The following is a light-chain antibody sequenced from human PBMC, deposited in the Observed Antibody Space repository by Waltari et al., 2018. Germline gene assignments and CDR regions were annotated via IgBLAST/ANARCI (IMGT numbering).Light chain of an antibody. V-gene: IGLV2-11*01. CDR2: DVT. CDR1: SSDVGGYMY. Sequence: QSALTQPRSVSGSPGQSVTISCTGTSSDVGGYMYVSWYQQRPGQAPKVLIYDVTYRPSGVPDRFSGSKSGNTASLTISGVQAGDEADYYCCSYADNNIYLLGTGTYVTVL. J-gene: IGLJ1*01. CDR3: CSYADNNIYL.